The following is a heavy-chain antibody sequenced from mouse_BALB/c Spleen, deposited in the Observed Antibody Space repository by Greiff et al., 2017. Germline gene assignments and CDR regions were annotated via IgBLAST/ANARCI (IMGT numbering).Heavy chain of an antibody. CDR1: GFTFSSFG. D-gene: IGHD2-1*01. CDR3: ARSGGNYGEYYAMDY. Sequence: EVQRVESGGGLVQPGGSRKLSCAASGFTFSSFGMHWVRQAPEKGLEWVAYISSGSSTIYYADTVKGRFTISRDNPKNTLFLQMTSLRSEDTAMYYCARSGGNYGEYYAMDYWGQGTSVTVSS. CDR2: ISSGSSTI. J-gene: IGHJ4*01. V-gene: IGHV5-17*02.